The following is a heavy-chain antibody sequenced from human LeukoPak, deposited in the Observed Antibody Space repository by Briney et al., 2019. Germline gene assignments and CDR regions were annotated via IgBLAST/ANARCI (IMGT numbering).Heavy chain of an antibody. CDR3: ARGDWYFDY. D-gene: IGHD3/OR15-3a*01. J-gene: IGHJ4*02. CDR1: GGSISSYY. CDR2: IYFSGST. V-gene: IGHV4-59*01. Sequence: PSETLSLTCTVSGGSISSYYWSWIRQPPGQGLEWIAYIYFSGSTNYNPSLKSRVTISIDTSKNQFSLMLNSVTAADTAVYYCARGDWYFDYWGQGTLVTVSS.